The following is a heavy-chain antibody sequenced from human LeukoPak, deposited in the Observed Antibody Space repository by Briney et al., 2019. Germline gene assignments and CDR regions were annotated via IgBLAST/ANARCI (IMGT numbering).Heavy chain of an antibody. CDR1: GGSISSYY. Sequence: PSETLSLTCTVSGGSISSYYWSWIRQPAGKGLEWIGRIYTSGSTNYNPSFKSRVTMSVDTSKNQFSLKLSSVTAADTAVYYCARGRYCSADICSGGDAFDIWGQGTMVSVSS. J-gene: IGHJ3*02. V-gene: IGHV4-4*07. D-gene: IGHD2-15*01. CDR3: ARGRYCSADICSGGDAFDI. CDR2: IYTSGST.